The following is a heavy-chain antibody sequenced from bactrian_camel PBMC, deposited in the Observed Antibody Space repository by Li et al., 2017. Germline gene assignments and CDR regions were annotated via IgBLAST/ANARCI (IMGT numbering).Heavy chain of an antibody. CDR3: ATRISDSYKY. V-gene: IGHV3S31*01. D-gene: IGHD4*01. Sequence: VQLVESGGGLVQPGGSLRLSCAASGFAFSVTAMSWVRRAPGKGLEWVSSTNDAVGITYYEDSVKGRFTISRDNAKNTLYLQMNSLKTEDTAVYYCATRISDSYKYWGQGTQVTVS. CDR2: TNDAVGIT. CDR1: GFAFSVTA. J-gene: IGHJ4*01.